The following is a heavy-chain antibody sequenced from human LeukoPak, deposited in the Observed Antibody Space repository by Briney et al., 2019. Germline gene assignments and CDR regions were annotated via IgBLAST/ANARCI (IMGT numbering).Heavy chain of an antibody. CDR2: ITNTGGVT. Sequence: PGGSLRLSCAASGFTFSTYAMSWVRQAPGKGLEWVSGITNTGGVTLYADFVKGRLTVSRDNSKNTLHLHMNSLRADDTAVYYCAKSPGSDGWNLHYWGQGTLVTVSS. CDR1: GFTFSTYA. CDR3: AKSPGSDGWNLHY. D-gene: IGHD5-24*01. V-gene: IGHV3-23*05. J-gene: IGHJ4*02.